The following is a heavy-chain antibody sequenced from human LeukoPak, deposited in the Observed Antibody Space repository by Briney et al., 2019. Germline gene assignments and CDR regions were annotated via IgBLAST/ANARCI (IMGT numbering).Heavy chain of an antibody. V-gene: IGHV1-2*02. CDR1: VYIFTGYY. Sequence: ASVKVSCKASVYIFTGYYMHWVRQAPGQGLEWMGWISPNSGGTNYAQKFQGRVTMTRDTSISTAYMELSRLRSDDTAVYYCARVNTMRDAFDIWGQGTMVTVSS. D-gene: IGHD3-10*01. J-gene: IGHJ3*02. CDR3: ARVNTMRDAFDI. CDR2: ISPNSGGT.